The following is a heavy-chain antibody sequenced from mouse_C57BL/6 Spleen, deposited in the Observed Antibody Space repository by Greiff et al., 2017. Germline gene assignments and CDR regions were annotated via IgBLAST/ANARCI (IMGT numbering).Heavy chain of an antibody. CDR1: GYAFSSSW. V-gene: IGHV1-82*01. D-gene: IGHD2-1*01. Sequence: QVQLQQSGPELVKPGASVKISCKASGYAFSSSWMNWVKQRPGKGLEWIGRIYPGDGDTNYKGKFKGKATVTADNAYSTAYMQLSGLTSGDSAVYFCARPVTTRAMDYWGQGTSVTVSS. CDR3: ARPVTTRAMDY. CDR2: IYPGDGDT. J-gene: IGHJ4*01.